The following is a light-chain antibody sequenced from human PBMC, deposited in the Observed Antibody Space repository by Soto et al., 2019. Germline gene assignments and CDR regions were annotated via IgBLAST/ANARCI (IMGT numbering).Light chain of an antibody. CDR1: QGIGSA. Sequence: AIPLTQSPSSLSASVGDRVTITCRASQGIGSALAWYQQKPGKAPKLLIYDASSLESGVQSRFSGSGSGTDFTLTISSLQPEDFATYYCQQFNVFGGGTKVEIK. J-gene: IGKJ4*01. CDR2: DAS. CDR3: QQFNV. V-gene: IGKV1-13*02.